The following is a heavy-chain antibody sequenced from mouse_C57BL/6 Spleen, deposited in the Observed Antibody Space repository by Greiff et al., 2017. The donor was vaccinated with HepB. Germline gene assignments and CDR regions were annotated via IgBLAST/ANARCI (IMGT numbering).Heavy chain of an antibody. V-gene: IGHV1-55*01. D-gene: IGHD1-1*02. J-gene: IGHJ3*01. CDR3: ARTGGRAWFAY. CDR2: IYPGSGSN. Sequence: QVQLLQPGAELVKPGASVKMSCKASGYTFTSYWLTWVKQRPGQGLEWLGDIYPGSGSNNYNETFKSKATLAVDTSSSTAYMPLSSLTDEDYEVYYWARTGGRAWFAYWGQGTLVTVSA. CDR1: GYTFTSYW.